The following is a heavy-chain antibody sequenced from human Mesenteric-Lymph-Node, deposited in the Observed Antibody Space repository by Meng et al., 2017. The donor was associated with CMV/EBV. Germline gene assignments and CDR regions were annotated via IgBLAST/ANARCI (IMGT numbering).Heavy chain of an antibody. CDR2: IHPISGVT. CDR3: AIKVSDHHFDY. CDR1: GHTFTGYY. J-gene: IGHJ4*02. Sequence: HVHLVQSGAEVKTPGASVKVSCKASGHTFTGYYSHWVRQAPGQGLEWMGRIHPISGVTYYAQKLQDRVIMTSDTSINTTYMELCTLRSGDTAVYYCAIKVSDHHFDYWGQGTLVTVSS. D-gene: IGHD2-8*01. V-gene: IGHV1-2*06.